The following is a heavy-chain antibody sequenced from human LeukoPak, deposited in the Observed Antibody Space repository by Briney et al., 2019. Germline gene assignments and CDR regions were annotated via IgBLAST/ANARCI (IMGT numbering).Heavy chain of an antibody. D-gene: IGHD4-23*01. J-gene: IGHJ4*02. CDR1: GGSVRGYF. V-gene: IGHV4-34*01. CDR3: ARFDYSGPFDF. Sequence: SETLSLTCTVSGGSVRGYFWSWIRQPPEKKGLEWLGEINHPGSTHYNPSLKGRVTISIDTSKNQFSLRLTSVTAADTAVYYCARFDYSGPFDFWGQGALVTVSS. CDR2: INHPGST.